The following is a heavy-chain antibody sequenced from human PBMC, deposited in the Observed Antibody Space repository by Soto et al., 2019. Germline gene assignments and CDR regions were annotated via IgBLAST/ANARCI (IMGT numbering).Heavy chain of an antibody. CDR1: GYTFTSYD. J-gene: IGHJ5*02. CDR2: MNPNSGNT. D-gene: IGHD2-2*01. Sequence: ASVKVSCKASGYTFTSYDINWVRQATGQGLEWMGWMNPNSGNTGYAQKFQGRVTMTRDTSMSTAYMELSSLRSEDTAVYYCARIVPAARFDPWGQGTLVTVSS. CDR3: ARIVPAARFDP. V-gene: IGHV1-8*01.